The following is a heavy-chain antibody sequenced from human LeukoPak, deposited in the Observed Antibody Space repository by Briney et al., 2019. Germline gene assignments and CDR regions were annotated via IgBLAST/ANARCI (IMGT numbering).Heavy chain of an antibody. CDR2: IRYDGSNK. J-gene: IGHJ4*02. CDR3: AKGFGYSSSWKIDY. V-gene: IGHV3-30*02. D-gene: IGHD6-13*01. CDR1: GFTVSSNY. Sequence: PGGSLRLSCAASGFTVSSNYMSWVRQAPGKGLEWVAFIRYDGSNKYYADSVKGRFTISRDNSKNTLYLQINSLRAEDTAVYYCAKGFGYSSSWKIDYWGQGTLVTVSS.